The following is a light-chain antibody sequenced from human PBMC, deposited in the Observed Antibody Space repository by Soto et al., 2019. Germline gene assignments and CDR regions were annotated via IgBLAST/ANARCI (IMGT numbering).Light chain of an antibody. CDR2: DVT. V-gene: IGLV2-11*01. CDR1: SSDVGNYNY. Sequence: QSALTQPRSVSGSPRQSVTISCTGTSSDVGNYNYVSWYQQHPGNAPKLIIYDVTERPSGVPDRFSASKSGNTASLTSSGRQADDEGDYYCCSYAGTFTWVFGGGTKLTVL. J-gene: IGLJ3*02. CDR3: CSYAGTFTWV.